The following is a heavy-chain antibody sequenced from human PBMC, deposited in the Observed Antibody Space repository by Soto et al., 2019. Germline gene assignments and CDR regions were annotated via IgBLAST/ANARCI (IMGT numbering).Heavy chain of an antibody. CDR2: IIPILGIA. J-gene: IGHJ3*02. V-gene: IGHV1-69*10. D-gene: IGHD6-13*01. Sequence: ASVKVSCKASGGTFSSYAISWVRQAPGQGLEWIGGIIPILGIANYAQKFQVRVTITADKSTSTAYMELSSLRSEDTAVYYCARKNSSSWLDAFDIWGQGTMVTVSS. CDR1: GGTFSSYA. CDR3: ARKNSSSWLDAFDI.